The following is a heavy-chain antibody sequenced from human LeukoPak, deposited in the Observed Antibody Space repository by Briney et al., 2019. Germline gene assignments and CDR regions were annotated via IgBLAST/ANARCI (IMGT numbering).Heavy chain of an antibody. D-gene: IGHD1-26*01. J-gene: IGHJ5*02. CDR2: IYYSGST. Sequence: KPSETLSLTCAVYGGSFSGYYWSWIRQPPGKGLEWIGSIYYSGSTYYNPSLKSRVTISVDTSKNQFSLKLSSVTAADTAVYYCARDVGWFDPWGQGTLVTVSS. CDR1: GGSFSGYY. CDR3: ARDVGWFDP. V-gene: IGHV4-34*01.